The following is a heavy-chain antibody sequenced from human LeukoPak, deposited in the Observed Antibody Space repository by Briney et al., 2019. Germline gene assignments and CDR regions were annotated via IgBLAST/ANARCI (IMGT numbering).Heavy chain of an antibody. CDR3: ARAAPYYYDSSGYSAFDS. CDR1: GFTFSTYA. D-gene: IGHD3-22*01. Sequence: GRSLRLSCAVSGFTFSTYAMHWVRQAPGKGLEWVSYISSTSSTIYYADSVKGRFTISRDNAKNSLYLQMNSLRDEDTAVYYCARAAPYYYDSSGYSAFDSWGQGTMVTVSA. CDR2: ISSTSSTI. V-gene: IGHV3-48*02. J-gene: IGHJ3*02.